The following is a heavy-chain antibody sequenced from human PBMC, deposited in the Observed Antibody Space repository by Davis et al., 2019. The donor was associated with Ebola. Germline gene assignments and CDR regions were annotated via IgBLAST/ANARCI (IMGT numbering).Heavy chain of an antibody. Sequence: GGSLRLSCAASGFTFSSYGMHWVRQAPGKGLERVAVIWYDGSNKYYADSVKGRFTISRDNSKNTLYLQMNSLRAEDTAVYYCTRPPGRNIVVVVAARRDWFDPWGQGTLVTVSS. D-gene: IGHD2-15*01. J-gene: IGHJ5*02. CDR2: IWYDGSNK. CDR3: TRPPGRNIVVVVAARRDWFDP. CDR1: GFTFSSYG. V-gene: IGHV3-33*01.